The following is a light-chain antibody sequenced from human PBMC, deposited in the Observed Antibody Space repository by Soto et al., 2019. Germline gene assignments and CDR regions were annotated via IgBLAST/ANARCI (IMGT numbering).Light chain of an antibody. V-gene: IGKV3-20*01. J-gene: IGKJ2*01. CDR3: QQYGNINYI. CDR2: AAS. Sequence: EIVLTQFPGTLSLAPGERATLSCRASQSLSSSHVAWYQQKPGQAPRLLIYAASNRATGIPDRFVGSESGTDFTLTISRLEAEDVAVYHCQQYGNINYIFGQGTKVEIK. CDR1: QSLSSSH.